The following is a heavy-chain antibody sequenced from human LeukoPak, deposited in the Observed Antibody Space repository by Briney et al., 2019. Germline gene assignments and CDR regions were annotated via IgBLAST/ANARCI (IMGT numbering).Heavy chain of an antibody. V-gene: IGHV3-9*01. D-gene: IGHD6-13*01. J-gene: IGHJ3*02. CDR3: AKDSWDEAAAGGGAFDI. CDR2: ISWNSGSI. CDR1: GFTFDDYA. Sequence: PGGSLRLSCAASGFTFDDYAMHWVRQAPGKGLEWVSGISWNSGSIGYADPVKGRFTISRDNAKNSLYLQMNSLRAEDTALYYCAKDSWDEAAAGGGAFDIWGQGTMVTVSS.